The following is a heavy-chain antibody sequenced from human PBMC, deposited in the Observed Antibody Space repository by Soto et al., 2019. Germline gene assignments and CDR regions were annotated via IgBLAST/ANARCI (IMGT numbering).Heavy chain of an antibody. CDR3: ARRLWFGELTPSYNWFDP. J-gene: IGHJ5*02. Sequence: SETLSLTCTVSGGSINSSSYYWGWIRQPPGKGLEWIGSIYYSGSTYYNPSLKSRVTISVDTSKNQFSLKLSSVTAADTAVYYCARRLWFGELTPSYNWFDPWGQGTLVTVSS. V-gene: IGHV4-39*01. D-gene: IGHD3-10*01. CDR2: IYYSGST. CDR1: GGSINSSSYY.